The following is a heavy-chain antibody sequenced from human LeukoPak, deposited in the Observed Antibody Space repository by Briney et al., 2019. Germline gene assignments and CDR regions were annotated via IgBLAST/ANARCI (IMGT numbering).Heavy chain of an antibody. V-gene: IGHV3-30-3*01. CDR1: GFTFSDYA. CDR3: ARDYWWNYDY. Sequence: GGSLRLSCAASGFTFSDYAMHWVHQAPGKGLEWVAVISKDGSDKYYPGSVRGRFTISRDNSKNTIYLQMDSLRAEDTAIYYCARDYWWNYDYWGQGTLVTVSS. D-gene: IGHD1-7*01. J-gene: IGHJ4*02. CDR2: ISKDGSDK.